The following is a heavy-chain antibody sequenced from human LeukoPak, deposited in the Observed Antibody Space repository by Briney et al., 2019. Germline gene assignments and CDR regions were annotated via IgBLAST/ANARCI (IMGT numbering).Heavy chain of an antibody. D-gene: IGHD6-13*01. CDR3: ARDLAAAGRGFLDF. Sequence: SVKVSCKASGGTFSSYAISWVRQAPGQGLEWMGGVIPIFGTANYAQKFQGRVTITADESTSTAYMELSSLRSEDTAVYYCARDLAAAGRGFLDFWGQGTLVTVSS. V-gene: IGHV1-69*13. CDR2: VIPIFGTA. J-gene: IGHJ4*02. CDR1: GGTFSSYA.